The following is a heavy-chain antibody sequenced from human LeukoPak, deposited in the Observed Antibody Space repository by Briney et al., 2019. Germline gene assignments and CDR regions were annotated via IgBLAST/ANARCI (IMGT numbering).Heavy chain of an antibody. CDR3: ARDRGTWNDDGFDY. CDR1: GYSISSGYY. V-gene: IGHV4-38-2*02. D-gene: IGHD1-1*01. Sequence: PSETLSLTCTVSGYSISSGYYWGWIRQSPGKGLEWIGSIYHGGSTYYNPSLRSRVIVSVDTSKNHFSLKMSSVTAADTAVYYCARDRGTWNDDGFDYWGQGTLVTVSS. CDR2: IYHGGST. J-gene: IGHJ4*02.